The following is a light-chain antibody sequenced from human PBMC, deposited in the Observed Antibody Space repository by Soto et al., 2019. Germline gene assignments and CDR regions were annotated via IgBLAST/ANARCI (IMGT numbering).Light chain of an antibody. CDR2: WAS. CDR1: QSVLYSSNNKNY. V-gene: IGKV4-1*01. J-gene: IGKJ5*01. Sequence: DIVMTQSPDSLAVSPGERATINCKSSQSVLYSSNNKNYLAWYQQKPGQPPKLLIYWASTRESGVPDRFSGSGSGTDFTLTISSLQAEDVAVYYCQQYYSTPPITFGQGTRLEIK. CDR3: QQYYSTPPIT.